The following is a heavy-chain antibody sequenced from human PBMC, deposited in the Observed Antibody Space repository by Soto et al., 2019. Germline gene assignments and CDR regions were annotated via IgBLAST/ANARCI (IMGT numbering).Heavy chain of an antibody. CDR1: GGSISSSSYY. CDR2: IYYSGST. V-gene: IGHV4-39*01. Sequence: SETLSLTCTVSGGSISSSSYYWGWFRQPPGKGLEWIGSIYYSGSTYYNPSLKSRVTISVDTSKNQFSLKLSSVTAADTAVYYCANNVGAITIFYSWGQGNLVTVS. J-gene: IGHJ5*01. CDR3: ANNVGAITIFYS. D-gene: IGHD3-3*01.